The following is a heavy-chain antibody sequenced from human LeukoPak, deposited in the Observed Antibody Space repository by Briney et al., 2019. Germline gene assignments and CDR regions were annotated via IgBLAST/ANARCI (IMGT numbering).Heavy chain of an antibody. CDR2: ISRVSSTI. Sequence: GRSLRLSCAASGFTFSSYAMSWVRQAPGKGLEWVSYISRVSSTIYYADSVKGRFTISRDNAMNSLYLQMNSLRAEDTAVYYCARIPDYDYVWGSYYYYYYMDVWGKGTTVTVSS. CDR3: ARIPDYDYVWGSYYYYYYMDV. CDR1: GFTFSSYA. V-gene: IGHV3-48*01. D-gene: IGHD3-16*01. J-gene: IGHJ6*03.